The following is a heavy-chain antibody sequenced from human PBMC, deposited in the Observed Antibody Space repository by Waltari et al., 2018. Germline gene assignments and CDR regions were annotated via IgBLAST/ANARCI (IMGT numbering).Heavy chain of an antibody. CDR1: GGSISSSSYY. CDR3: ARAPPRQRGCSGGSCYSRRGWFDP. J-gene: IGHJ5*02. CDR2: IYYSGST. V-gene: IGHV4-39*07. D-gene: IGHD2-15*01. Sequence: QLQLQESGPGLVKPSETLSLTCTVSGGSISSSSYYWGWIRQPPGKGLEGLGSIYYSGSTYYNPSLKSRVTISVDTSKNQFSLKLSSVTAADTAVYYCARAPPRQRGCSGGSCYSRRGWFDPWGQGTLVTVSS.